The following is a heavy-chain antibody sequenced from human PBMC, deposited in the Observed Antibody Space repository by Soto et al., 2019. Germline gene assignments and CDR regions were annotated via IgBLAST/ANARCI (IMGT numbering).Heavy chain of an antibody. Sequence: GASVKVSCKASGYTFTSYGISWVRQAPGQGLEWMGWISAYNGNTKYAQKLQGRVTMTTDTSTSTAYMELRSLRSDDTAVYYCARDRDIVVVPAAISNYYYGMDVWGQGTTVTVS. V-gene: IGHV1-18*04. D-gene: IGHD2-2*02. CDR2: ISAYNGNT. J-gene: IGHJ6*02. CDR1: GYTFTSYG. CDR3: ARDRDIVVVPAAISNYYYGMDV.